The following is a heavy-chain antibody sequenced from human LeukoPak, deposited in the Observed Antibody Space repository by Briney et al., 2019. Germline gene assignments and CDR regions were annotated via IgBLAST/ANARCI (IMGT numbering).Heavy chain of an antibody. Sequence: SETLSLTCTVSGGSISSGDYYWSWIRQPPGKGLEWIGYIYYSGSTYYNPSLKSRVTISVDTSKNQFSLKLSSVTAADTAVYYCARVPGPNWFDPWGQGTLVTVSS. CDR2: IYYSGST. CDR3: ARVPGPNWFDP. V-gene: IGHV4-30-4*08. CDR1: GGSISSGDYY. J-gene: IGHJ5*02.